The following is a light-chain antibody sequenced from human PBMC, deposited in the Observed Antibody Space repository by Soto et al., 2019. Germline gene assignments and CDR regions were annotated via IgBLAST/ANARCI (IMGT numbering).Light chain of an antibody. V-gene: IGKV3-20*01. CDR2: GAS. J-gene: IGKJ1*01. CDR1: QSLNTNY. CDR3: HQYDDSPRT. Sequence: EVVLTQSPVTLSLSPGERATLSCRASQSLNTNYLAWYQQKPGQAPRLLIYGASSRATDIPDRFSGSGSGTDFTLTISRLEPEDFAVYYCHQYDDSPRTFGQGTKVDI.